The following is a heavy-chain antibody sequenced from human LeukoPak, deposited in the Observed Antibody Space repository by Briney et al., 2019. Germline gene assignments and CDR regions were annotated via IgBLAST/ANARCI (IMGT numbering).Heavy chain of an antibody. D-gene: IGHD3-3*01. CDR3: ARGSVTNGPVRFSEWLPLSGHYFDY. CDR2: IYHSGST. V-gene: IGHV4-38-2*02. CDR1: GYSISSGYY. J-gene: IGHJ4*02. Sequence: SETLSLTCTVSGYSISSGYYWGWIRQPPGKGLEWIGSIYHSGSTYYNPSLKSRVTISVDTSKNQFSLKLSSVTAADTAVYYCARGSVTNGPVRFSEWLPLSGHYFDYWGQGTLVTVSS.